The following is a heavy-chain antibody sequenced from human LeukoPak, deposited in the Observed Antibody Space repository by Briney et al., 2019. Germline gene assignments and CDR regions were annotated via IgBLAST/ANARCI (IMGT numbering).Heavy chain of an antibody. J-gene: IGHJ5*02. V-gene: IGHV3-48*03. CDR1: GFTFSSYE. Sequence: PGGSLRLSCAASGFTFSSYEMNWVRQAPGKGLEWISYISSSGSTIYYADSVKGRFTISRDNAKNSLYLQMNSLRAEDTAVYYCARTKYDYWFDPWGQGTLVTVPS. D-gene: IGHD3-16*01. CDR3: ARTKYDYWFDP. CDR2: ISSSGSTI.